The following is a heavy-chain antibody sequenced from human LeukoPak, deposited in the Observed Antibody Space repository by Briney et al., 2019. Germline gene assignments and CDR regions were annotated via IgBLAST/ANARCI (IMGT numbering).Heavy chain of an antibody. J-gene: IGHJ4*02. CDR3: ATAGGSGSYFAFDY. V-gene: IGHV1-24*01. Sequence: ASVKVSCKASGHTLTELSMHWVRQAPGKGLEWMGGFDPEDGETIYAQKFQGRVTMTEDTSTDTAYMELSSLRSEDTAVYYCATAGGSGSYFAFDYWRQGTLVTVSS. CDR1: GHTLTELS. CDR2: FDPEDGET. D-gene: IGHD3-10*01.